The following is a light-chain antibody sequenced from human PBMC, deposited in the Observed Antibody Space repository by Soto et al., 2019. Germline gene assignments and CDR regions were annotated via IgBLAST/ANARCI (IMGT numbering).Light chain of an antibody. J-gene: IGKJ5*01. CDR3: LHYGGSPLT. CDR2: GAS. Sequence: EIVLTQSPGTLSLSPGERATLSCRASQSVNSDYSAWFQQKPGQAPRLLIYGASTRTTGIPDRFSGSGSGTDFTLTIGRLEPGDFAVYYCLHYGGSPLTFGQGTRLEI. CDR1: QSVNSDY. V-gene: IGKV3-20*01.